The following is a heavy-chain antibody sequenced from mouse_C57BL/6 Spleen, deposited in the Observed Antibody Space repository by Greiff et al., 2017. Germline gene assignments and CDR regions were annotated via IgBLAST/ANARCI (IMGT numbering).Heavy chain of an antibody. D-gene: IGHD2-5*01. CDR1: GYTFTSYW. J-gene: IGHJ4*01. CDR3: ARYSNYVFYAMDY. Sequence: VKQSCKASGYTFTSYWMHWVKQRPGRGLEWIGRIDPNSGGTKYNEKFKSKATLTVDKPSSTAYMQLSCLTSEDSAVYYCARYSNYVFYAMDYGGQGTSVTVSS. V-gene: IGHV1-72*01. CDR2: IDPNSGGT.